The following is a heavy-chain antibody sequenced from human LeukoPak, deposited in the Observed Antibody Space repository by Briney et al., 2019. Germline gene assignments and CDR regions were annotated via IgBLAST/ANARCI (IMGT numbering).Heavy chain of an antibody. J-gene: IGHJ6*03. CDR2: IHDTRGT. V-gene: IGHV4-59*12. CDR3: ATLAAAGDYYYYMDV. Sequence: SETLSLTCTVSGGSMKNYYWSWIRQPPGKGLEWIGYIHDTRGTNYNPYLKSRVTMSLDTSKNHFSLSLNSVTAADTAVYYCATLAAAGDYYYYMDVWGKGTTVTISS. D-gene: IGHD6-13*01. CDR1: GGSMKNYY.